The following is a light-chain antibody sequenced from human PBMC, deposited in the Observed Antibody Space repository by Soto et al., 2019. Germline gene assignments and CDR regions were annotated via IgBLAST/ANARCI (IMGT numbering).Light chain of an antibody. CDR1: SSNIGSNY. CDR3: AAWDDSLRGV. CDR2: RNN. Sequence: QPVLTQPPSASRTPGQRVTISCSGSSSNIGSNYVYWYQQLPGTAPKLLIYRNNQRPSGVPDRFSGSKSGTSASLAISGLRSEDEADYYCAAWDDSLRGVFGGGTKLTVL. J-gene: IGLJ3*02. V-gene: IGLV1-47*01.